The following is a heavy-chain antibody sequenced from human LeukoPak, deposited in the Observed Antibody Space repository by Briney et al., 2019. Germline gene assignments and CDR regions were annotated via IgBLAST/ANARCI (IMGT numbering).Heavy chain of an antibody. V-gene: IGHV4-59*01. CDR2: IYYSGST. J-gene: IGHJ4*02. CDR3: ARGAKRYYGSGNFDY. Sequence: SETLSLTRTVSGGSISSYYWSWIRQPPGKGLEWIGYIYYSGSTNYNPSLKSRVTISVDTSKNQFSLKLSSVTAADTAVYYCARGAKRYYGSGNFDYWGQGTLVTVSS. D-gene: IGHD3-10*01. CDR1: GGSISSYY.